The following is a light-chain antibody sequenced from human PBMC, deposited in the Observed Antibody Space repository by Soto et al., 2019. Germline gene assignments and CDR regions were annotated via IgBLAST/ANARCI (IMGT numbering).Light chain of an antibody. CDR3: SSYAGSNHYV. J-gene: IGLJ1*01. CDR1: SSDVGGYNY. Sequence: QSVLTQPPSASGSPGQSVTISCTGTSSDVGGYNYVSWYQQHPGKAPKLMIFEVTKRPSGVPDRFSGSKSGNTASLTVSGLQPEDEADYYCSSYAGSNHYVFGTGTKVTVL. V-gene: IGLV2-8*01. CDR2: EVT.